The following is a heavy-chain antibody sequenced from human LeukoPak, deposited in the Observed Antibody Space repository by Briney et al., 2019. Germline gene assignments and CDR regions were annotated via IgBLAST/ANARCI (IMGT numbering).Heavy chain of an antibody. Sequence: SVKVSCKASGGTFSSYAISWVRQAPGQGLEWMGGIIPIFGTANYAQKFQGRVTITADESTSTAYMELSSLRSEDTAVYYCARDLRFLEWLSQRHWFDPWAREPWSPSPQ. CDR3: ARDLRFLEWLSQRHWFDP. CDR1: GGTFSSYA. CDR2: IIPIFGTA. J-gene: IGHJ5*02. V-gene: IGHV1-69*13. D-gene: IGHD3-3*01.